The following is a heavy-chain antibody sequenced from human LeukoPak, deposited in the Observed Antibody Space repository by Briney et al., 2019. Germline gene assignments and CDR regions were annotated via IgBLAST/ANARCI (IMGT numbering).Heavy chain of an antibody. V-gene: IGHV4-4*07. CDR3: ARGIYTPGLYYYYYMDV. CDR2: IYTSGRT. CDR1: GGSISSYY. J-gene: IGHJ6*03. Sequence: SETLSLTCTVSGGSISSYYWRWIRQPAGKGLEWIGRIYTSGRTNYNPSLKSRVNMSVDTSKNQFSMKLSSVTAADTAVYYCARGIYTPGLYYYYYMDVWGKGTTVTISS. D-gene: IGHD2-15*01.